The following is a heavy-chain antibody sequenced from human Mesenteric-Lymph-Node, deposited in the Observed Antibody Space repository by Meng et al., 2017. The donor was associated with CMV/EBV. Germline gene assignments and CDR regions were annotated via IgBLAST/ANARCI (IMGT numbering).Heavy chain of an antibody. CDR2: ISDSGGST. CDR1: GITVSSSY. Sequence: GESLKISCAVSGITVSSSYMSWVRQAPGKGLEWVSGISDSGGSTNYADSVKGRFTISRDNSRNTLYLQMNSLRAEDTAVYYCAKDRCSSTSCYKIPYYFDYWGQGALVTVSS. D-gene: IGHD2-2*02. J-gene: IGHJ4*02. V-gene: IGHV3-23*01. CDR3: AKDRCSSTSCYKIPYYFDY.